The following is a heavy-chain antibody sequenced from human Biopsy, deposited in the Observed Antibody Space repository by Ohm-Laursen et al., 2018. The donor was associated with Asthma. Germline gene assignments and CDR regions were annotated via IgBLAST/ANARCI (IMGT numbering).Heavy chain of an antibody. V-gene: IGHV1-69*13. J-gene: IGHJ6*02. CDR1: GDSFSNYA. CDR3: ARGYSGSDRIVYYYSGLEV. D-gene: IGHD5-12*01. CDR2: LIPVLGTP. Sequence: SVKASCKASGDSFSNYAISWVRQAPGQGLEWMGGLIPVLGTPDHAQMFEGRVTITADESTSTAYMELISLSSEDTAVYYCARGYSGSDRIVYYYSGLEVWGQGTAVTVSS.